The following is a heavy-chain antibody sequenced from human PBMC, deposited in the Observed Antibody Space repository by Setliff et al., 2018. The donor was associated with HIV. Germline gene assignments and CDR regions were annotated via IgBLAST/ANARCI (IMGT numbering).Heavy chain of an antibody. J-gene: IGHJ6*02. Sequence: SETLSLTCAVSGYSISSGYYWGWIRQPPGKGLEWIGEIFYSGSTNYNPSLKSRLTISVDTSKNQFSLNLRSVTAADTAVYYCARDFRYDTSGSLTGYGLDVWGQGTTVTVSS. CDR2: IFYSGST. CDR1: GYSISSGYY. D-gene: IGHD3-22*01. CDR3: ARDFRYDTSGSLTGYGLDV. V-gene: IGHV4-38-2*02.